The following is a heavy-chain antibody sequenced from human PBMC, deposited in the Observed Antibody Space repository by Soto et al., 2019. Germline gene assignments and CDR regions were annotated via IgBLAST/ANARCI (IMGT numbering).Heavy chain of an antibody. CDR1: GGTFSSYA. CDR2: IIPIFGTA. D-gene: IGHD1-1*01. V-gene: IGHV1-69*06. CDR3: ARDRGARTTRNYYYGMDV. Sequence: QVQLVQSGAEVKKPGSSVKVSCKASGGTFSSYAISWVRQAPGQGLEWMGGIIPIFGTANYAQKFQGRVTITADKSTSTAYMELSSLISEDTAVYYCARDRGARTTRNYYYGMDVWGPGTTVTVSS. J-gene: IGHJ6*02.